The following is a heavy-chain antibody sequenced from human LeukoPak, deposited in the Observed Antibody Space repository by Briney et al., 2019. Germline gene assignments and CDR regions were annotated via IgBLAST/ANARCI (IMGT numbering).Heavy chain of an antibody. Sequence: GGSLRLSCAASGFTFSSYAMSWVRQAPGKRLEWVSAISGSGGSTYYADSVKGRFTISRDNSKNTLYLQMNSLRAEDTAVYYCAKEAHYYDSSGYYYVPYFDYWGQGTLVTVSS. CDR2: ISGSGGST. CDR1: GFTFSSYA. D-gene: IGHD3-22*01. J-gene: IGHJ4*02. V-gene: IGHV3-23*01. CDR3: AKEAHYYDSSGYYYVPYFDY.